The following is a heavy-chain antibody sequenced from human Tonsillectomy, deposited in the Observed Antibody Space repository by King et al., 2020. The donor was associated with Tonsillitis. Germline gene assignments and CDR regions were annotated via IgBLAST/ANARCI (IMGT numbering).Heavy chain of an antibody. J-gene: IGHJ4*02. Sequence: VQLVESGGGLVQPGRSLRLSCAASGFTFDDYAMNWVRQVPGKGLEGVSGISWNSGSIDYADSGKGRFTISRDNTKKSLYLQMNSLRAEDTALYYCAKGQNKYYFDYWGQGTLVTVSS. V-gene: IGHV3-9*01. CDR3: AKGQNKYYFDY. CDR1: GFTFDDYA. CDR2: ISWNSGSI. D-gene: IGHD1/OR15-1a*01.